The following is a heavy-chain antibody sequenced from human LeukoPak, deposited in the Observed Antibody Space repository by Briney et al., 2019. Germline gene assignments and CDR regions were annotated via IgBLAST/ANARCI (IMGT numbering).Heavy chain of an antibody. D-gene: IGHD3-3*02. CDR3: AKDLGRRHFWSGTDAFDI. Sequence: PGGSLRLSCAASGFTFSSYAMSWVRQAPGKGLEWVSAISGSGGSTYYADSVKGRFTISRDNSKNTLYLQMNSLRAEDTAVYYCAKDLGRRHFWSGTDAFDIWGQGTMVTVSS. CDR2: ISGSGGST. CDR1: GFTFSSYA. J-gene: IGHJ3*02. V-gene: IGHV3-23*01.